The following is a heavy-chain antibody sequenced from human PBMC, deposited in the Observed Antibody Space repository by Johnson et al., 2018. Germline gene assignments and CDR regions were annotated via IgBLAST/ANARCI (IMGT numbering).Heavy chain of an antibody. CDR1: AFSFSIHT. V-gene: IGHV3-21*01. D-gene: IGHD2-21*02. CDR3: VRGLGTASDY. Sequence: VQLVESGGGLVKXGGSLRLSCAASAFSFSIHTMSWVRQAPGKGLEWVSSITSNSNYIYYADSVKGRFTVSRDDAKSSLFLQMNSLRVEETAVFFCVRGLGTASDYWGRGTLVTVSS. CDR2: ITSNSNYI. J-gene: IGHJ4*02.